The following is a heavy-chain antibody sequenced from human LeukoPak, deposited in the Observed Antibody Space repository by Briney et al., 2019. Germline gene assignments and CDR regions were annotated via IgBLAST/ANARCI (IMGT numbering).Heavy chain of an antibody. CDR2: FDPEDGET. CDR3: ATDSPGSGTYSFDY. J-gene: IGHJ4*02. V-gene: IGHV1-24*01. D-gene: IGHD1-26*01. Sequence: ASVKVSCKVSGYTLTELSMHWVRQAPGKGLEWMGGFDPEDGETIYAQKFQGRVTMTEDTSTDTAYMELSSLRSEDTAVYYCATDSPGSGTYSFDYWGQGTLVTVSS. CDR1: GYTLTELS.